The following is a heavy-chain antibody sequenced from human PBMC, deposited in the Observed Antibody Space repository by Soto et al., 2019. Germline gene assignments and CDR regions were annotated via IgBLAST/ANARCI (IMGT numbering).Heavy chain of an antibody. CDR1: GFTFSSYA. CDR3: ARVERGFDY. Sequence: PGGSLRLSCAASGFTFSSYAMHWVRQAPGKGLEWVAVISYDGSNKYYADSVKGRFTISRDNSKNRLYLQMNSLRAEDTAVYYCARVERGFDYWGQGTLVTVSS. CDR2: ISYDGSNK. V-gene: IGHV3-30-3*01. J-gene: IGHJ4*02.